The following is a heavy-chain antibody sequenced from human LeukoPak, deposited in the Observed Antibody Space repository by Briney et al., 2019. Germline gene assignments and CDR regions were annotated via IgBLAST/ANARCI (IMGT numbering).Heavy chain of an antibody. CDR1: GFTFSSYG. Sequence: GGSLRLSCAASGFTFSSYGMHWVRQAPGKGLEWVAVISYDGSNKYYADSVKGRFTISRDNSKNTLYLQMNSLRAEDTAVYYCAKDSLGDGYNPPFDYWGQGTLVTVSS. J-gene: IGHJ4*02. CDR3: AKDSLGDGYNPPFDY. CDR2: ISYDGSNK. D-gene: IGHD5-24*01. V-gene: IGHV3-30*18.